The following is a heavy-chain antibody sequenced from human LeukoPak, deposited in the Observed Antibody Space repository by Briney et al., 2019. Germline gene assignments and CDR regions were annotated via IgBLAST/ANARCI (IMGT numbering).Heavy chain of an antibody. CDR2: ISYDGSNK. D-gene: IGHD1-1*01. CDR3: AKMPRRSAFDI. CDR1: RFTFSSYG. J-gene: IGHJ3*02. Sequence: PGRSLRLSCAASRFTFSSYGMHWVRQAPGKGLEWVAVISYDGSNKYYADSVKGRFTISRDNSKNTLYLQMNSLRAEDTAVYYCAKMPRRSAFDIWGQGTMVTVSS. V-gene: IGHV3-30*18.